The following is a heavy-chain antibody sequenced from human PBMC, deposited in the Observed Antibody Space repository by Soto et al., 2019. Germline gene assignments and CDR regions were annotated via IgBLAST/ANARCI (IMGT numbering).Heavy chain of an antibody. CDR1: GFTFSSYG. CDR3: AKGVVVVAATTIYYYYGMDV. CDR2: ISYDGSNK. J-gene: IGHJ6*02. Sequence: QVQLVESGGGVVQPGRSLRLSCAASGFTFSSYGMHWVRQAPGKGLEWGAVISYDGSNKYYADSVKGRFTISRDNSKNTLYLQMNSLRAEDTAVYYCAKGVVVVAATTIYYYYGMDVWGQGTTVTVSS. V-gene: IGHV3-30*18. D-gene: IGHD2-15*01.